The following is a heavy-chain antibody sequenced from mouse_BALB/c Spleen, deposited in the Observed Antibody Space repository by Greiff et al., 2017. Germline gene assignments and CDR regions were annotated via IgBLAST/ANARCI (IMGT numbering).Heavy chain of an antibody. V-gene: IGHV1-54*01. J-gene: IGHJ4*01. Sequence: VQLQQSGAELVRPGTSVKVSCKASGYAFTNYLIEWVKQRPGQGLEWIGVINPGSGGTNYNEKFKGKATLTADKSSSTAYMQLSSLTSDDSAVYFGARAKGYDGVYYAMDYWGQGTSVTVSS. D-gene: IGHD2-2*01. CDR2: INPGSGGT. CDR1: GYAFTNYL. CDR3: ARAKGYDGVYYAMDY.